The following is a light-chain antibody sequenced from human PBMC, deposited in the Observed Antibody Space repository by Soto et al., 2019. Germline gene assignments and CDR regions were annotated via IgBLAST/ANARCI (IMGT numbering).Light chain of an antibody. CDR1: SSNIGAGYD. V-gene: IGLV1-40*01. CDR3: QSYDSSLSGWV. Sequence: QSVLTQPPSVSGAQGQRVTISCTGSSSNIGAGYDVHWYQQLPGTAPKLLISGNSNRPSGVPDRFSGSKSGTSASLAITGLQAEDEADYYCQSYDSSLSGWVFGGGTQLTVL. J-gene: IGLJ3*02. CDR2: GNS.